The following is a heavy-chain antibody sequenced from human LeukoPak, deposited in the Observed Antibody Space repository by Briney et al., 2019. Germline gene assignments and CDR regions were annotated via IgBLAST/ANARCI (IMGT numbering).Heavy chain of an antibody. Sequence: GESLEISRKGSGYSFTSYWIGWVRQMPGKGLEWMGIIYPGDSDTRYSPSFQGQVTISADKSISTAYLQWSSLKASDTAMYYCARRIGYCSSTSCYYWFDPWGQGTLVTVSS. V-gene: IGHV5-51*01. CDR1: GYSFTSYW. D-gene: IGHD2-2*03. CDR3: ARRIGYCSSTSCYYWFDP. CDR2: IYPGDSDT. J-gene: IGHJ5*02.